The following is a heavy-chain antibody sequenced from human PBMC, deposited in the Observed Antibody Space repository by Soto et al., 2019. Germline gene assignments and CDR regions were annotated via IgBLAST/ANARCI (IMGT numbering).Heavy chain of an antibody. Sequence: QVQLQESGPGLVEPSQTLSLACNVYGVSVSSGDYYWSWIRQHAGGGLEWIGYIDRSGSTYYKPSLGGRAIMAVDTSTSQIYRRLLSVTAADTDMYYCARDSGGTSENYDGLDVWGHGTTVTVFS. CDR2: IDRSGST. V-gene: IGHV4-31*03. CDR3: ARDSGGTSENYDGLDV. J-gene: IGHJ6*02. CDR1: GVSVSSGDYY. D-gene: IGHD6-25*01.